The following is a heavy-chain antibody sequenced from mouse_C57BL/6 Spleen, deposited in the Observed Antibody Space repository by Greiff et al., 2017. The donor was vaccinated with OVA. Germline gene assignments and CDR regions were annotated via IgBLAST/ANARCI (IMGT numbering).Heavy chain of an antibody. CDR3: ARWYDYDRFAY. CDR2: INPGSGGT. D-gene: IGHD2-4*01. J-gene: IGHJ3*01. V-gene: IGHV1-54*01. CDR1: GYAFTNYL. Sequence: QVQLQQSGAELVRPGTSVKVSCKASGYAFTNYLIEWVKQRPGQGLEWIGVINPGSGGTNYNEKFMGKATLTADKSSSTAYMQLSSLTSEDSAVYFCARWYDYDRFAYWGQGTLVTVSA.